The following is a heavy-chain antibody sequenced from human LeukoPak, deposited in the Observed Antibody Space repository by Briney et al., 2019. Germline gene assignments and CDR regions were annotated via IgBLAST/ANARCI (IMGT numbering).Heavy chain of an antibody. D-gene: IGHD5-18*01. CDR2: IYYSGTT. V-gene: IGHV4-39*07. J-gene: IGHJ5*02. CDR1: GGSISSSPYY. Sequence: SETLSLTCTVSGGSISSSPYYWGWIRQPPGKGLEWIGSIYYSGTTHYSPSLESRVAISVDTSKNQFSLKLASVTAADTAIYYCAKGAGGFSYYNWFDPWGQGTLVTVSS. CDR3: AKGAGGFSYYNWFDP.